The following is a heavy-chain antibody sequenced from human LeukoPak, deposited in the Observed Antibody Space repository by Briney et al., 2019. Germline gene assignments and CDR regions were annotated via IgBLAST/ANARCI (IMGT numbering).Heavy chain of an antibody. CDR1: GFTFSSYE. D-gene: IGHD6-19*01. J-gene: IGHJ4*02. CDR3: ARVYSSGWYIDY. V-gene: IGHV3-48*03. CDR2: ISSSGSTI. Sequence: PGGSLRLSCAASGFTFSSYEMNWVRQAPGKGLEWVSYISSSGSTIYYADSVKGRFTISRGNAKNSLYLQMNSLRAEDTAVYYCARVYSSGWYIDYWGQGTLVTVSS.